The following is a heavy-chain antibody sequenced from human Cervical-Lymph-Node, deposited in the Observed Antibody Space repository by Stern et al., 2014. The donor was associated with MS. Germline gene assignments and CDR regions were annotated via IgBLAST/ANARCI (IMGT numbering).Heavy chain of an antibody. Sequence: QVQLVQSGAEVKKPGSSVKVSCKASGGTFSSYAISWVRQAPGQGPEWMGGIIPILNTANYAQTFQGRVTITADESTSTAYMELRSLTSEDTAVYDPIGGYYFDSWGQGSLVTVSS. CDR1: GGTFSSYA. J-gene: IGHJ4*02. D-gene: IGHD2-8*01. CDR2: IIPILNTA. CDR3: IGGYYFDS. V-gene: IGHV1-69*01.